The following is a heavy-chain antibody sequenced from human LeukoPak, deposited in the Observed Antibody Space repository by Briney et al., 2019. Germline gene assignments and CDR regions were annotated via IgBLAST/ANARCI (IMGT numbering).Heavy chain of an antibody. CDR2: ISSSSSTI. CDR3: AREASYYDYVWGSYLFDY. CDR1: GFTFSSYA. V-gene: IGHV3-48*01. D-gene: IGHD3-16*02. Sequence: GGSLRLSCAASGFTFSSYAMSWVRQAPGKGLEWVSYISSSSSTIYYADSVKGRFTISRDNAKNSLYLQMNSLRAEDTAVYYCAREASYYDYVWGSYLFDYWGQGTLVTVSS. J-gene: IGHJ4*02.